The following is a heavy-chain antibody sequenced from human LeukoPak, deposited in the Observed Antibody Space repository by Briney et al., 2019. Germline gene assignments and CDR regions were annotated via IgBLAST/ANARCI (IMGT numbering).Heavy chain of an antibody. D-gene: IGHD6-19*01. Sequence: ASVKVSCKVSGYTLTELSMLWVRQAPGKGLEWMGGFDPEDGETIYAQKFQGRVTLTEDTSTDTAYMELSSLRSEDTAVYFCATTGTVADAFDIWGQGTMVTVSS. CDR3: ATTGTVADAFDI. V-gene: IGHV1-24*01. CDR2: FDPEDGET. J-gene: IGHJ3*02. CDR1: GYTLTELS.